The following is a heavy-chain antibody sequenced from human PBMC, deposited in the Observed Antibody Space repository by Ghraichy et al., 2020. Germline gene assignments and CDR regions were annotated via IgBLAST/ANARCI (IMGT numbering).Heavy chain of an antibody. J-gene: IGHJ4*02. D-gene: IGHD7-27*01. CDR3: ARENWGKWDY. V-gene: IGHV3-7*03. CDR2: MAQDGSEI. CDR1: GFSFSTYW. Sequence: GGSLRLSCAASGFSFSTYWMAWVRQAPGKGPEWVATMAQDGSEIYYVDSVKGRFTISRDNAKNSLFMQMNSLRAEDTAVYYCARENWGKWDYWGQGILVGVSS.